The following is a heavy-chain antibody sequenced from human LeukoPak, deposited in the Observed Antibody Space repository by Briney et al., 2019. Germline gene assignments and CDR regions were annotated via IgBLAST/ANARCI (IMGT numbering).Heavy chain of an antibody. CDR2: IYHSGST. D-gene: IGHD6-19*01. J-gene: IGHJ4*02. V-gene: IGHV4-30-2*01. Sequence: SQTLSLTCAVSGGSISSGGYSWSWIRQPPGKGLEWIGYIYHSGSTYYNPSLKSRVTISVDRSKNQFSLKLSSVTAADTAVYHCARVSIAVAGGIDYWGQGTLVTVSS. CDR3: ARVSIAVAGGIDY. CDR1: GGSISSGGYS.